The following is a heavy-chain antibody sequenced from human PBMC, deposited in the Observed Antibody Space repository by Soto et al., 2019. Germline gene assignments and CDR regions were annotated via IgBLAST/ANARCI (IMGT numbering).Heavy chain of an antibody. CDR3: AKNGDFWSWGMDV. CDR2: ISSSGDGT. V-gene: IGHV3-23*01. CDR1: GFTFSTYA. D-gene: IGHD3-3*01. J-gene: IGHJ6*02. Sequence: PGGSLRLSCAASGFTFSTYAMTWVRQAPGKGLEWVSVISSSGDGTYYVDSVKGRFTISRDNSRNTLSLQMNSLRAEDTAVYYCAKNGDFWSWGMDVWGQGTTVTVSS.